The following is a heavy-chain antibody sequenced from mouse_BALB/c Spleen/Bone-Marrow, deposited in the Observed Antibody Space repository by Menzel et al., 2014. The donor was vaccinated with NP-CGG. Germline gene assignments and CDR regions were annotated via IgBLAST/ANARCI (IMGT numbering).Heavy chain of an antibody. CDR3: ARAYANKAGYSPFNL. V-gene: IGHV5-6-5*01. CDR1: GFSLSSYY. CDR2: IDVTDNS. D-gene: IGHD2-2*01. Sequence: EESGGRLVTPGTPLTLTCTVSGFSLSSYYMSWVRQAPGKGLEWIGIIDVTDNSYYASWATGRFAISXTSTTVDLKITSPTTEDTATYFCARAYANKAGYSPFNLWGQGTLVTVS. J-gene: IGHJ3*02.